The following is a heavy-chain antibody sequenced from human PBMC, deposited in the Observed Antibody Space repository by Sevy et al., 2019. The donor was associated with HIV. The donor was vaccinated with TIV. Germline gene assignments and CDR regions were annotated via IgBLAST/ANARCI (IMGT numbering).Heavy chain of an antibody. V-gene: IGHV3-7*01. J-gene: IGHJ4*02. CDR2: IKRDMSEK. Sequence: GGSLRLSCAASGFTFSSYWMTWVRQAPGKGLEWVANIKRDMSEKCYADSVKGRFTISRDNARNSLYLQMESLRAEDTAVYYRARAQQVTMLVVIGGLYFDFWGQGTLVTVSS. D-gene: IGHD3-22*01. CDR1: GFTFSSYW. CDR3: ARAQQVTMLVVIGGLYFDF.